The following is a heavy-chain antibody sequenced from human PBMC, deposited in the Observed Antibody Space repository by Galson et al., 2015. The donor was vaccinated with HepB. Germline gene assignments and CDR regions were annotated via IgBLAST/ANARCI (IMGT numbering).Heavy chain of an antibody. CDR3: ARARGYYDSSGGGGKNAFDI. J-gene: IGHJ3*02. D-gene: IGHD3-22*01. CDR2: IIPILGIA. Sequence: SVKVSCKASGGTFSSYTISWVRQAPGQGLEWMGRIIPILGIANYAQKFQGRVTIIADKSTSTAYMELSSLRSEDTAVYYCARARGYYDSSGGGGKNAFDIWGQGTMVTVSS. CDR1: GGTFSSYT. V-gene: IGHV1-69*02.